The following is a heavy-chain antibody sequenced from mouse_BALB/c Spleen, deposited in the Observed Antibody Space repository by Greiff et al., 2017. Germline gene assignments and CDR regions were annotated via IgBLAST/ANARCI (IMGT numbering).Heavy chain of an antibody. V-gene: IGHV1-4*01. Sequence: QVQLKQSGAELARPGASVKMSCKASGYTFTSYTMHWVKQRPGQGLEWIGYINPSSGYTNYNQKFKDKATLTADKSSSTAYMQLSSLTSEDSAVYYCARSRGSGYPFAYWGQGTLVTVSA. J-gene: IGHJ3*01. CDR3: ARSRGSGYPFAY. D-gene: IGHD3-1*01. CDR2: INPSSGYT. CDR1: GYTFTSYT.